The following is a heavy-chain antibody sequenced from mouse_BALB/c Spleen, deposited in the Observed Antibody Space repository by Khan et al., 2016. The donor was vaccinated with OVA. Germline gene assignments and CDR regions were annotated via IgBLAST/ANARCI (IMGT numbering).Heavy chain of an antibody. V-gene: IGHV1S41*01. CDR1: GYTFTSYW. J-gene: IGHJ4*01. CDR2: IAPGSGSS. Sequence: DLVKPGASVKLSCKASGYTFTSYWINWIKQRPGQGLEWIGRIAPGSGSSYYNGMFKGKATLTVDTSSSTAYIQLSSLSSEDSAVYFCARENYYGSSHYAMDYWGQGTSVTVSS. D-gene: IGHD1-1*01. CDR3: ARENYYGSSHYAMDY.